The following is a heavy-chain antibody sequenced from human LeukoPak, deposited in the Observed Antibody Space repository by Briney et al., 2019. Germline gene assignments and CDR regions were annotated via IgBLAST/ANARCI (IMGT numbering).Heavy chain of an antibody. V-gene: IGHV3-74*03. CDR3: ARDLSGRYAFDI. CDR1: GFTFSSYW. CDR2: INGDGSST. Sequence: HPGGSLRLSCAASGFTFSSYWMHWVRQAPGKGLVWVSRINGDGSSTLYADSVKGRFTISRDNAKNTLYLEMNSLRAEDTAVYYCARDLSGRYAFDIWGQGTMVTVSS. J-gene: IGHJ3*02. D-gene: IGHD3-10*01.